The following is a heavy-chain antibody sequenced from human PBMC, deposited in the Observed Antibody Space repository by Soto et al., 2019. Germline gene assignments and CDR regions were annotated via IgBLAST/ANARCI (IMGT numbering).Heavy chain of an antibody. CDR1: GYTFTSYA. J-gene: IGHJ4*02. CDR2: INAGNGNT. CDR3: ARRRSDSSSWYGFDY. Sequence: QVQLVQSGAEVKKPGASVKVSCKASGYTFTSYAMHWVRQAPGQRLEWMGWINAGNGNTKYSQKFQGRVTITRDTSASTAYMELSSLRSEDTAVYYCARRRSDSSSWYGFDYWGQGTLVTVSS. D-gene: IGHD6-13*01. V-gene: IGHV1-3*01.